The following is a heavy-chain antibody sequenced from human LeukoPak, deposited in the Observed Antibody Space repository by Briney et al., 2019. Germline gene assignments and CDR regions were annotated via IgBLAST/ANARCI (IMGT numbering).Heavy chain of an antibody. J-gene: IGHJ6*03. V-gene: IGHV3-23*01. CDR2: ISGSGIDT. CDR1: GFTFSSYA. CDR3: AKSLWSPYHYYYMDV. D-gene: IGHD3-16*01. Sequence: GGSLRLSCAASGFTFSSYAMSWVRQAPGKGLEWVSGISGSGIDTYYADSVKGRFTISSDISKKMLFLQMNSLRAEDTAVYYCAKSLWSPYHYYYMDVWGKGTTVTVSS.